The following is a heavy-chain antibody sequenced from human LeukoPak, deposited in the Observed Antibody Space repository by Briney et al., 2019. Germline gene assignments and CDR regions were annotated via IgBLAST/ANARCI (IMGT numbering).Heavy chain of an antibody. CDR2: ISSSSSYI. D-gene: IGHD6-13*01. V-gene: IGHV3-21*01. J-gene: IGHJ5*02. CDR1: GFTFSSYS. CDR3: ARSSFARWFDP. Sequence: GGSLRLSCAASGFTFSSYSMNWVRQAPGKGLKRVSSISSSSSYIYYADSVKGRFTISRDNAKNSLYLQMNSLRAEDTAVYYCARSSFARWFDPWGQGTLVTVSS.